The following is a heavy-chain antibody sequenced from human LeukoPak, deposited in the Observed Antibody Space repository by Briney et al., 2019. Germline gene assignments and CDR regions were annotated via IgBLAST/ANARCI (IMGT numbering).Heavy chain of an antibody. Sequence: GGSLRLSCAASGFTFSDYYMSWIRQAPGKGLEWVSYISGSSSNTNYADSVKGRFTTSRDNAKNSLYLQMNSLRAEDTAVYYCASSAGAAAGLDYWGQGTLVTVSS. J-gene: IGHJ4*02. CDR2: ISGSSSNT. CDR3: ASSAGAAAGLDY. V-gene: IGHV3-11*06. CDR1: GFTFSDYY. D-gene: IGHD6-13*01.